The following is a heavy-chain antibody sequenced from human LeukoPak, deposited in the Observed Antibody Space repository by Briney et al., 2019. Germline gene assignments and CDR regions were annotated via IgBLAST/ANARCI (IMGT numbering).Heavy chain of an antibody. Sequence: SETLSLTCTVSGGSISSSSYYWGWIRQPPGKGLEWIGSIYYSGSTYYNPSLKSRVTISVDTSKNQFSLKLSSVTAADTAVYYCLSLWPDYWGQGTLVTVSS. CDR2: IYYSGST. CDR1: GGSISSSSYY. V-gene: IGHV4-39*01. CDR3: LSLWPDY. J-gene: IGHJ4*02. D-gene: IGHD2-21*01.